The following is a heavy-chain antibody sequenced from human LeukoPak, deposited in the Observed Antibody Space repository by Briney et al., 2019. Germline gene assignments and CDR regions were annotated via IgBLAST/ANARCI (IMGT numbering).Heavy chain of an antibody. Sequence: GGSLRLSCAASGFTFSSYAMSWVRQAPGKGLEWVSAISGSGGSTYYADSVKGRFTISRDNSKNTLYLQMNSLRAEDTAVYYCAKDPPLYYGSGSYPDAFDIWDQGTMVTVSS. D-gene: IGHD3-10*01. CDR1: GFTFSSYA. CDR3: AKDPPLYYGSGSYPDAFDI. V-gene: IGHV3-23*01. CDR2: ISGSGGST. J-gene: IGHJ3*02.